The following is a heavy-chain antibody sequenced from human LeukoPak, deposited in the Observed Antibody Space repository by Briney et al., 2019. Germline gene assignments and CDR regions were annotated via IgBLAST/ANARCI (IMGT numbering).Heavy chain of an antibody. Sequence: PSETLSLTCAVYGGSFSGYYWSWIRQPPGKGLERIGEINHSGSTNYNPSLKSRVTISVDTSKNQFSLKLSSVTAADTAVYYCARAGDIVVVVAGYYFDYWGQGTLVTVSS. CDR3: ARAGDIVVVVAGYYFDY. CDR2: INHSGST. D-gene: IGHD2-15*01. CDR1: GGSFSGYY. V-gene: IGHV4-34*01. J-gene: IGHJ4*02.